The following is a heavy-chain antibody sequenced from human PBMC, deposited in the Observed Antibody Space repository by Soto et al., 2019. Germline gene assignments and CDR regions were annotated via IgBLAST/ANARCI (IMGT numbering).Heavy chain of an antibody. CDR2: ISGSGGST. V-gene: IGHV3-23*01. Sequence: GGSLRLSCAASGFTFSSYAMSWVRQAPGKGLEWVSAISGSGGSTYYADSVKGRFTISRDNSKNTLYLQMNSLRAEDTAVYYCAKDLVPAAMPYNWFDPWGQGTLVTVSS. J-gene: IGHJ5*02. CDR1: GFTFSSYA. D-gene: IGHD2-2*01. CDR3: AKDLVPAAMPYNWFDP.